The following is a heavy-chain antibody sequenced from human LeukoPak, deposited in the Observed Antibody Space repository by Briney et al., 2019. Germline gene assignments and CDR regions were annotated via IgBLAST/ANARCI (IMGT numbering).Heavy chain of an antibody. V-gene: IGHV1-69*01. J-gene: IGHJ6*03. CDR1: GGTFSSYA. CDR3: ARSDRWGALGYYYYYMDV. CDR2: IIPIFGTA. D-gene: IGHD3-16*01. Sequence: GSSVKVSCKASGGTFSSYAISWVRQAPGQGLEWMGGIIPIFGTANYAQKFQGRVTITADESTSTAYMELSSLRSEDTAVYYCARSDRWGALGYYYYYMDVWGKGTTVTVSS.